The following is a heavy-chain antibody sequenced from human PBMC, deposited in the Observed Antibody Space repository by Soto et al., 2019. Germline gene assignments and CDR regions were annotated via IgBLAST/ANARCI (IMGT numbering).Heavy chain of an antibody. J-gene: IGHJ4*02. V-gene: IGHV1-8*01. CDR1: GYSFTSLD. CDR2: MEPSTGRT. Sequence: ASVKVSCKASGYSFTSLDINWVRQTAGQGLEWMGWMEPSTGRTGYAQKFQGRVTMTRDTSINTAYMELTTLTSDDTAFYYCARGVSAGVDYWGQGTLVTSPQ. CDR3: ARGVSAGVDY. D-gene: IGHD1-26*01.